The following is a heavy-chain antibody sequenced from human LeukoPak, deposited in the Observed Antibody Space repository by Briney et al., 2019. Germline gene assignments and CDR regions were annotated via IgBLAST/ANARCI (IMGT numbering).Heavy chain of an antibody. CDR3: AKELTVRATKRQFDH. CDR1: GFCFSDYW. Sequence: SGGAPRLSFAESGFCFSDYWMAWGRPAPGQGVGWGAFIRYDGSDKYYVDSVKGRFTISRDNSMNTLYLQMNSLRPEDRAVYYCAKELTVRATKRQFDHWGQGTLVIVSS. V-gene: IGHV3-30*02. CDR2: IRYDGSDK. J-gene: IGHJ4*02. D-gene: IGHD1-26*01.